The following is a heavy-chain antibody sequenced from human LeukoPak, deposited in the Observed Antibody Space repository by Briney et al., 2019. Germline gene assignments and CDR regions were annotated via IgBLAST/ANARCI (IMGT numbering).Heavy chain of an antibody. J-gene: IGHJ4*02. Sequence: GGSLRLSCAASGFTVSSNYMSWVRQAPGKGLEWVSVIYSGGSTYYADSVKGRFTISRDNSKNTLYLQMNSLRAEDTAVYYCARDSSGQKNFDYWGQGTLVTVSP. CDR2: IYSGGST. CDR3: ARDSSGQKNFDY. V-gene: IGHV3-53*01. CDR1: GFTVSSNY. D-gene: IGHD3-22*01.